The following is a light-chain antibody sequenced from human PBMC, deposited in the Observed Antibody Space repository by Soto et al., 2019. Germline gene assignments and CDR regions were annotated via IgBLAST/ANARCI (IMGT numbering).Light chain of an antibody. Sequence: NFMLTQPHSVSESPGKTVTISCTGSSGSIASNYVQWYQQRPGSAPTTVIYEDNQRPSGVPARFSGSIDSSSNSASLTISGLKTEDEADYYCQSYDSSNHAVFGGGTQLTVL. CDR3: QSYDSSNHAV. V-gene: IGLV6-57*02. CDR1: SGSIASNY. CDR2: EDN. J-gene: IGLJ7*01.